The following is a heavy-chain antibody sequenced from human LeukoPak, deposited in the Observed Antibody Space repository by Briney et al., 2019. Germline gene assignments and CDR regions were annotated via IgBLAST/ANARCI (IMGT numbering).Heavy chain of an antibody. CDR3: ARIGYSSGFHYFDY. J-gene: IGHJ4*02. Sequence: SETLSLTCAVYGGSFSGYYWSWIRQPPGKGLEWIGYISYTGSTNYNPSLRSRVTISVDTSKNQFSLKVRSVTAADTAVYYCARIGYSSGFHYFDYWGQGTLVTVSS. D-gene: IGHD3-22*01. CDR2: ISYTGST. CDR1: GGSFSGYY. V-gene: IGHV4-59*08.